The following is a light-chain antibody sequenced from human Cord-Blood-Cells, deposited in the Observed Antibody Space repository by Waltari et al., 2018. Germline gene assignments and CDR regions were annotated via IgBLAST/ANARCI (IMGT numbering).Light chain of an antibody. J-gene: IGLJ2*01. CDR3: QVWDSSSDHVV. Sequence: SYVLTQPPPVSVAPGKTARITCGGNNIGSKSVNGYQQKPGQALVLVVYDDSDRPSGIPERFSGSNSGNTATLTISRVEAGDEDDYYCQVWDSSSDHVVFGGGTKLTVL. CDR2: DDS. CDR1: NIGSKS. V-gene: IGLV3-21*03.